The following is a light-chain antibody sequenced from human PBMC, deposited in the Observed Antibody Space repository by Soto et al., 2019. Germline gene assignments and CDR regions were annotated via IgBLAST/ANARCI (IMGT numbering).Light chain of an antibody. Sequence: QSVRTQPPSVSGAPGQRVTISCTGSTSNLGAGYDVHWYQQLPGAAPKLLIYGNITRPSGVPDRFSGSKSGTSASLAITGLQAEDEADYFCQSYDSSLSDSRVFGGGTKVTVL. CDR1: TSNLGAGYD. CDR2: GNI. J-gene: IGLJ2*01. CDR3: QSYDSSLSDSRV. V-gene: IGLV1-40*01.